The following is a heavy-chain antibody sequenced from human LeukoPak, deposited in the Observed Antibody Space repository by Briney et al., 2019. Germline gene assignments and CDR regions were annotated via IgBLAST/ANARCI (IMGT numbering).Heavy chain of an antibody. Sequence: ASVKVSCKASGGTFSSYAISWVRQAPGQGLEWMGWMNPNSGNTGYAQKFQGRVTMTRNTSISTAYMELSSLRSEDTAVYYCARGPGYDSSGYYFQHWGQGTLVTVSS. CDR2: MNPNSGNT. D-gene: IGHD3-22*01. CDR1: GGTFSSYA. CDR3: ARGPGYDSSGYYFQH. J-gene: IGHJ1*01. V-gene: IGHV1-8*02.